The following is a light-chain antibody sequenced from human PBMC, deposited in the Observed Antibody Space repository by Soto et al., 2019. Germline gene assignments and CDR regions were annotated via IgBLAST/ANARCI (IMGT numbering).Light chain of an antibody. CDR1: QSVSSSY. CDR2: GAS. J-gene: IGKJ2*01. Sequence: EIVLTQSPGTLSLSPGERATLSCRASQSVSSSYLAWYQQKPGQAPRLLIYGASNMATGIPDRFSRSGYGTDFTLTISRLEPEAFAVYFCQQYNNSPEYTFGQGTKMEIK. CDR3: QQYNNSPEYT. V-gene: IGKV3-20*01.